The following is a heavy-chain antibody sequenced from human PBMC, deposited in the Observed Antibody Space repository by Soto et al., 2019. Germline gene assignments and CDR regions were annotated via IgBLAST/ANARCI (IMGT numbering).Heavy chain of an antibody. CDR2: ISSSSSYI. Sequence: GGSLRLSCAASEFTFSSYSMHWVRQAPGKGLEWVSSISSSSSYIYYADSVKGRFTISRDNAKNSLYLQMNSLRAEDTAVYYCARAPFIAVADALAYWGQGTLVTVSS. V-gene: IGHV3-21*01. CDR3: ARAPFIAVADALAY. J-gene: IGHJ4*02. CDR1: EFTFSSYS. D-gene: IGHD6-19*01.